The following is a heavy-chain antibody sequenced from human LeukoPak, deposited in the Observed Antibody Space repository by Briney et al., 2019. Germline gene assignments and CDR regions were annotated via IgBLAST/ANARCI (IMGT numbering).Heavy chain of an antibody. J-gene: IGHJ4*02. CDR2: MSNSGRTI. Sequence: GGSLRLSCTASGFTFDDYAMHWVRQAPGKGLEWVSYMSNSGRTIYYTDSVKGRFTISRDNAKNSLYLQMNSLRAEDTAVYYCARDVGSGWFDYWGQGTLVTVSS. D-gene: IGHD6-19*01. CDR1: GFTFDDYA. CDR3: ARDVGSGWFDY. V-gene: IGHV3-48*03.